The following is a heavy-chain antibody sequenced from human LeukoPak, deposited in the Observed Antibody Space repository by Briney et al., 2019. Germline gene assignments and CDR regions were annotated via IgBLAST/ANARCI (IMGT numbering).Heavy chain of an antibody. V-gene: IGHV4-34*01. CDR2: INHSGST. CDR3: AREEAFDI. J-gene: IGHJ3*02. Sequence: KSSETLSLTCAVYGGSFSGYYWSWIRQPPGKGLEWIGEINHSGSTNYNPSLKSRVTISVDTSKNQFSLKLSSVTAADTAVYYCAREEAFDIWGQGTMVTVPS. CDR1: GGSFSGYY.